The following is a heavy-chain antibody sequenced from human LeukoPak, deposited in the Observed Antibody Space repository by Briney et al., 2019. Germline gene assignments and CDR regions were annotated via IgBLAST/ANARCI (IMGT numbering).Heavy chain of an antibody. D-gene: IGHD3-10*01. Sequence: GGSLRLSCEASGFTFSNYGMNWVRQAPGKGLEWVSFTDTSGNYIYYGDSVKGRFTISRDNARNLLFLQMNGLRAEDTAVYYCARGRSITLLRGVAMSDGFDIWRQGAMVAVSS. J-gene: IGHJ3*02. CDR2: TDTSGNYI. CDR1: GFTFSNYG. CDR3: ARGRSITLLRGVAMSDGFDI. V-gene: IGHV3-21*06.